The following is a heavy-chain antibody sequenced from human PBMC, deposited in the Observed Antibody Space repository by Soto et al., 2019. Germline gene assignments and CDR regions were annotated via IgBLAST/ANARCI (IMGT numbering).Heavy chain of an antibody. J-gene: IGHJ4*02. CDR3: ARDQRDEYSWRAKGVFDS. CDR1: GVSVSSSPYY. Sequence: SETLSLTGSVCGVSVSSSPYYWSWLRQPPGKGLEWIGFIYHSGSNKYNPSFKSRVTISLDTSRKQFSLKLSSVTAADTAVYYCARDQRDEYSWRAKGVFDSFGQGALVAFCS. CDR2: IYHSGSN. D-gene: IGHD2-15*01. V-gene: IGHV4-61*01.